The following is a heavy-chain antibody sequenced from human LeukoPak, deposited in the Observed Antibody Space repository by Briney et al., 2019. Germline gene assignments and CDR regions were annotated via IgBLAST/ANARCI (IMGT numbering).Heavy chain of an antibody. CDR1: GDSISSTNYY. CDR2: IYYSGST. J-gene: IGHJ4*02. D-gene: IGHD6-19*01. V-gene: IGHV4-39*01. CDR3: ATSGWYLLPGVY. Sequence: SETLSLTCTVSGDSISSTNYYWGWIRRPPGKGLEWIGSIYYSGSTYYNPSLESRVTISVDTSKNQFSLKLSSVTAADTAVYYCATSGWYLLPGVYWGQGTLVTVSS.